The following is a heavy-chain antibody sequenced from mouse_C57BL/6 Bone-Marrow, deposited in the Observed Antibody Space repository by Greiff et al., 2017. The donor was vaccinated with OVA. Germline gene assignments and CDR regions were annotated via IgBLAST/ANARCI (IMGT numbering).Heavy chain of an antibody. CDR1: GFTFSSYA. Sequence: EVQLVESGEGLVKPGGSLKLSCAASGFTFSSYAMSWVRQTPEKRLEWVAYISSGGDYIYYADTVKGRFTISRDNARNTLYLQMSSLKSEDTAMYYCTRYGSSYWYFDVWGTGTTVTVSS. CDR2: ISSGGDYI. D-gene: IGHD1-1*01. J-gene: IGHJ1*03. V-gene: IGHV5-9-1*02. CDR3: TRYGSSYWYFDV.